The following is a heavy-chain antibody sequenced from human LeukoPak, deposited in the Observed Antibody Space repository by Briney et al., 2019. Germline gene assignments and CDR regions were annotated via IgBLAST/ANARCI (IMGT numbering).Heavy chain of an antibody. J-gene: IGHJ1*01. CDR3: ARVARGPYCSGGSCYSEQYLQH. CDR2: MNPNSGNT. D-gene: IGHD2-15*01. CDR1: GYTFTSYD. Sequence: ASVKVSCKASGYTFTSYDINWVRQATGQGLEWMGWMNPNSGNTGYAQKFQGRVTMTRNTSISTAYMELSSLRSEDTAVYYCARVARGPYCSGGSCYSEQYLQHWGQGTLVTVSS. V-gene: IGHV1-8*01.